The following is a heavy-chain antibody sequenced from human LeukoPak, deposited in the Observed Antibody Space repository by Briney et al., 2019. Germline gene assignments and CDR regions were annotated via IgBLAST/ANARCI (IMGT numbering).Heavy chain of an antibody. CDR3: ARDIAAAGIDGGADY. Sequence: GGSLRLSCAASGFTFDDYGMSWVRQAPGKGLEWVSGINWNGGSTGYADSVKGRFTTSRDNAKNSLYLQMNSLRAEDTAVYYCARDIAAAGIDGGADYWGQGTLVTVSS. D-gene: IGHD6-13*01. V-gene: IGHV3-20*04. J-gene: IGHJ4*02. CDR2: INWNGGST. CDR1: GFTFDDYG.